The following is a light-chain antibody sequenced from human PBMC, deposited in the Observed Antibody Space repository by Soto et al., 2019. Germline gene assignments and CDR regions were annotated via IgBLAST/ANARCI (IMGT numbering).Light chain of an antibody. CDR1: QSISSY. V-gene: IGKV1-39*01. CDR2: AAS. CDR3: QQSYSTRRT. J-gene: IGKJ1*01. Sequence: SADTRALCLGKETTLSCRASQSISSYLNWYQQKPGKAPKLLIYAASSLQSGVPSRFSGSGSGTDFTLNSSSLQTEDFATYYCQQSYSTRRTFSQGTKVDIK.